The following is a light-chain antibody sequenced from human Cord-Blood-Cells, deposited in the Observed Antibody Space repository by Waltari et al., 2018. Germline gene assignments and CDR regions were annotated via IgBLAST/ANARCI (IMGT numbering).Light chain of an antibody. CDR2: EGS. CDR1: SRDVGSYNF. J-gene: IGLJ3*02. Sequence: QSALTQPAPVSGSPGQSITIPCTGTSRDVGSYNFVSWYQQHPGKAPKLMIYEGSKRPSGVSNRFSGSKSGNTASLTISGLQAEDEADYYCCSYAGSSTWVFGGGTKLTVL. V-gene: IGLV2-23*01. CDR3: CSYAGSSTWV.